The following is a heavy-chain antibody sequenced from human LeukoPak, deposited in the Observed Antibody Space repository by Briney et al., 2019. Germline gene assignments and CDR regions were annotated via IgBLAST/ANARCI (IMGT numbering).Heavy chain of an antibody. V-gene: IGHV4-61*02. CDR3: ARDAYSPDVFDM. D-gene: IGHD4-11*01. CDR2: IYSSGSP. J-gene: IGHJ3*02. Sequence: KPSETLSLTCTVSGASISSGPHYWRWIRQPAGKGLECIGRIYSSGSPNYNPSLESRVTISADTSKNQFSLPLHSVTAADPAVYYCARDAYSPDVFDMWGQGTMVTVSS. CDR1: GASISSGPHY.